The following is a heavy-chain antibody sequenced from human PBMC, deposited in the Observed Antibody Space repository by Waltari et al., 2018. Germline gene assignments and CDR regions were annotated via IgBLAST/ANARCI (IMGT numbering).Heavy chain of an antibody. J-gene: IGHJ5*02. Sequence: QITLKESGPTLVKPTQTLTLSCTFSGFSLSTSGVGVGWIRQPPAKALEWLPVIYWDEEKRYSPSLKSRLTITKDTSKNQVVLTMTNMDPVDTAAYYCAYQTDVTKSLYWFDPWGQGNLVTVSS. CDR2: IYWDEEK. D-gene: IGHD2-8*01. CDR3: AYQTDVTKSLYWFDP. V-gene: IGHV2-5*02. CDR1: GFSLSTSGVG.